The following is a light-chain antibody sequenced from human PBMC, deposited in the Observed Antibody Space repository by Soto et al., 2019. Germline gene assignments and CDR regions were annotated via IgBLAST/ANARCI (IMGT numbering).Light chain of an antibody. Sequence: EIVMTQSTATLSVSPGERATLSCRASQSVSSNLAWYQQKPGQAPRLLIYGASTRATGIPARFSGSGSGTEFTLTISSLQSEDVAVYYCQQYNNWPPEGTFGQGTKVEIK. J-gene: IGKJ1*01. CDR2: GAS. V-gene: IGKV3-15*01. CDR3: QQYNNWPPEGT. CDR1: QSVSSN.